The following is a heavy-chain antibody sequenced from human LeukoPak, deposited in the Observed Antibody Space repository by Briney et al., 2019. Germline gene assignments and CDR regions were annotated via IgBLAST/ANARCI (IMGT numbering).Heavy chain of an antibody. CDR1: GYTFTSSG. D-gene: IGHD3-9*01. CDR2: ICAYNGNT. V-gene: IGHV1-18*04. J-gene: IGHJ5*02. CDR3: ARSYDILTGYYLDP. Sequence: ASVKVSCTASGYTFTSSGISWVRQAPGQGLEWMGWICAYNGNTNYAQKLQGRVTLTTDTSTSTAYMELRSLRSDDSAVYYCARSYDILTGYYLDPWGQGTLVTVSS.